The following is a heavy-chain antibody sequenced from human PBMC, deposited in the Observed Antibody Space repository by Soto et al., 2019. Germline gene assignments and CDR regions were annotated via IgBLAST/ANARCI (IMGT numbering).Heavy chain of an antibody. J-gene: IGHJ5*02. Sequence: QITLKESGPPLVKPTQTLTLTCTFSGFSLSTSGVGVGWIRQPPGKALEWLALIYWDDDKRYSPSLKSRLTITKDTSKNQVVLTMTNMDPVDTATYYCAHSKTYYDILTGYYSGLGGWFDPWGQGTLVTVSS. CDR3: AHSKTYYDILTGYYSGLGGWFDP. CDR1: GFSLSTSGVG. D-gene: IGHD3-9*01. V-gene: IGHV2-5*02. CDR2: IYWDDDK.